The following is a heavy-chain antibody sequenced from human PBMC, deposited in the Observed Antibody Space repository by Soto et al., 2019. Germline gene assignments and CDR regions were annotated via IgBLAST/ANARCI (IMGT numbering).Heavy chain of an antibody. V-gene: IGHV4-38-2*02. D-gene: IGHD1-1*01. CDR2: IYPSVSS. J-gene: IGHJ4*02. CDR3: AREKVGTTFFDN. Sequence: LSLTCNVSGFAISRGYYWSWVRQTPGKGLEWIGSIYPSVSSYHNPSLETRLTLSIDTSKNQFTLKLASVTAADTALYYCAREKVGTTFFDNWGQGTQVTVSS. CDR1: GFAISRGYY.